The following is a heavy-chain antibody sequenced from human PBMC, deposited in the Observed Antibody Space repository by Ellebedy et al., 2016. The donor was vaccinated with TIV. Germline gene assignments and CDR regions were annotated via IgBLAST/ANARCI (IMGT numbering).Heavy chain of an antibody. CDR2: INQDGSEK. V-gene: IGHV3-7*04. CDR1: GFTFTTFW. D-gene: IGHD1/OR15-1a*01. CDR3: ARENWYNDY. J-gene: IGHJ4*02. Sequence: PGGSLRLSCAASGFTFTTFWMSWVRQAPGKGLEWVGNINQDGSEKCYGDSVKGRFTISRDNAKNSVYLQRNSLRAEDTAVYYCARENWYNDYWGQGTLVTVSS.